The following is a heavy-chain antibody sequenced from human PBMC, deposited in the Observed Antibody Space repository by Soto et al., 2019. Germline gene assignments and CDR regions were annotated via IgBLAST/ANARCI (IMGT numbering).Heavy chain of an antibody. Sequence: SVKVSCKASGGTFSKNTISWVRQAPGQGLEWMGGFMPVFGRPNYAQKFQGRVTSIANEYTSSAYLDLMNLKSDNTAVYACARQFDYDTIGYYYAYWGQGTQVTVSS. D-gene: IGHD3-22*01. CDR3: ARQFDYDTIGYYYAY. J-gene: IGHJ4*02. CDR2: FMPVFGRP. CDR1: GGTFSKNT. V-gene: IGHV1-69*13.